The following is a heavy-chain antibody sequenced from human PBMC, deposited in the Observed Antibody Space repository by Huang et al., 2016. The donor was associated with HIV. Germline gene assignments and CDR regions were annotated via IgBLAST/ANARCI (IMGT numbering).Heavy chain of an antibody. D-gene: IGHD6-19*01. J-gene: IGHJ4*02. Sequence: EVQLVESGGTLIQPGRSLRLSCTASGFTFGAYVMRWFRQAPGKGLEWGGCTWRKAPVGTREYPASVKDKFIVSREDSKNIAYLRMSSLKTEDTAVYYCSTVGRGMDYIGYTSAYYATGGYWGQGTLVTVSS. CDR1: GFTFGAYV. CDR2: TWRKAPVGTR. V-gene: IGHV3-49*03. CDR3: STVGRGMDYIGYTSAYYATGGY.